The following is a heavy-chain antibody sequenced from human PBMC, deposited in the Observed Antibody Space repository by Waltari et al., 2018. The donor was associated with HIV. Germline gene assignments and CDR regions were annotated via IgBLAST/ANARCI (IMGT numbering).Heavy chain of an antibody. V-gene: IGHV1-8*01. D-gene: IGHD3-10*01. CDR3: ARGHYYGSGRYYYYGMDV. CDR1: GYTFTSYD. Sequence: QVQLVQSGAEVKKPGASVKVSCKASGYTFTSYDINWVRQDTGQGLEWRGWMNPNSGNTGYAQKFQGRVTMTRNTSISTAYMELSSLRSEDTAVYYCARGHYYGSGRYYYYGMDVWGQGTTVTVSS. J-gene: IGHJ6*02. CDR2: MNPNSGNT.